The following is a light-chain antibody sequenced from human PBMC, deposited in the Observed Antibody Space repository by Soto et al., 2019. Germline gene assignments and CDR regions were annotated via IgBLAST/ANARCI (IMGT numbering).Light chain of an antibody. J-gene: IGLJ1*01. CDR3: QSYASSLGV. CDR1: SSNNGAGYD. Sequence: QSVLTQPPSVSGSPGQRVTISCTGSSSNNGAGYDVHWYQQLPGTAPKLLIYGNSNRPSGVPDRFSGSKSGTSAPLAITCLQAEDESDYYCQSYASSLGVFGHGTKVTVL. CDR2: GNS. V-gene: IGLV1-40*01.